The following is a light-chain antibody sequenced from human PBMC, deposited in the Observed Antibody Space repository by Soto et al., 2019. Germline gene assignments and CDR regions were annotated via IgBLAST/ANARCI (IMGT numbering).Light chain of an antibody. J-gene: IGKJ2*01. CDR1: QSISYW. CDR2: KAS. CDR3: QQYNSYSYT. V-gene: IGKV1-5*03. Sequence: DIQMTQSPSTLSASVGDRVTITCRASQSISYWLAWYQQKPGKAPKLLIYKASSVESGVPSRFSGSGSGTEFTLTISSLQPDDFATYDCQQYNSYSYTFGQGTKLEIK.